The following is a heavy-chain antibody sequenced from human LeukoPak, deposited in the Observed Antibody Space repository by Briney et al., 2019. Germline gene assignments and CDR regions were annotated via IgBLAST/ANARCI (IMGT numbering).Heavy chain of an antibody. Sequence: SETLSLTCAVYGGSFSGYYWSWIRQPPGKRLEWIGEINHSGSTNYNPSLKSRVTISVDTSKNQFSLKLSSVTAADTAVYYCARQGQRWLQPFDYWGQGTLVTVSS. D-gene: IGHD5-24*01. J-gene: IGHJ4*02. V-gene: IGHV4-34*01. CDR1: GGSFSGYY. CDR3: ARQGQRWLQPFDY. CDR2: INHSGST.